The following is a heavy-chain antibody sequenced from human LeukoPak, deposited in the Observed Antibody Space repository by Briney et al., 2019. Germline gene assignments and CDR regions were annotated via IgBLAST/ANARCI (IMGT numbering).Heavy chain of an antibody. J-gene: IGHJ4*02. V-gene: IGHV4-39*02. CDR1: GGSISGSSYY. D-gene: IGHD4-17*01. CDR2: GFYSGSA. CDR3: ARLRGAMTPVTSDFDY. Sequence: SETLSLTCTVSGGSISGSSYYWAWIRQPPGKGLEWIGSGFYSGSAYYNPSLKSRVSISVGTSKNHFSLNLSSVTAADTAVYYCARLRGAMTPVTSDFDYWGQGTLVTVSS.